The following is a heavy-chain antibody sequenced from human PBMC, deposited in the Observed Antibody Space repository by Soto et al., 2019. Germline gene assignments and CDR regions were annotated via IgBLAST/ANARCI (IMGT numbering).Heavy chain of an antibody. V-gene: IGHV4-4*07. D-gene: IGHD6-13*01. J-gene: IGHJ4*02. Sequence: SETLSLTCTVSGGSISSYYWIWIRQPAGKGLEWIGRIYTSGSTNYNPSLKSRVTMSVDASKNQFSLKLSSVTAADTAVYYCARTHAGAAAGPPGYFDYWGQGTLVTVSS. CDR1: GGSISSYY. CDR2: IYTSGST. CDR3: ARTHAGAAAGPPGYFDY.